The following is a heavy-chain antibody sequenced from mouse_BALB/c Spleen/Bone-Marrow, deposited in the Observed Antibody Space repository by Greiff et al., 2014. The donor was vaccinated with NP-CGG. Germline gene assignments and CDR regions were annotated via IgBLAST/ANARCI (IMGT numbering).Heavy chain of an antibody. CDR2: INPYNDGT. D-gene: IGHD2-14*01. CDR1: VYTFTSYV. Sequence: LQESGPELVKPGASVKMSCKASVYTFTSYVMHWVKQKPGQGLEWIGYINPYNDGTKYNEKFKGMATLTSDRSSSTAYMELSSLTSEDSAVYYCAKGGNYRYDFDYWGQGTTLTVSS. CDR3: AKGGNYRYDFDY. J-gene: IGHJ2*01. V-gene: IGHV1-14*01.